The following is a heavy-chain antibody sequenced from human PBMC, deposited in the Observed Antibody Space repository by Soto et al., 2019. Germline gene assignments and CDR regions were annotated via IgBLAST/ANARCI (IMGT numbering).Heavy chain of an antibody. J-gene: IGHJ3*02. CDR3: ARGHLCGSGTILDAFDI. Sequence: QVQLQESGPGLVTPSQTLSLTCTVSGGSISSGGYYWSWLRQHPGKGLEWIVYIYSRGSTYYNPSLMRLVTISVDTSKNRFSLKLSSVTAAETAVYYCARGHLCGSGTILDAFDIWGQGTMVTVSS. CDR2: IYSRGST. D-gene: IGHD3-10*01. CDR1: GGSISSGGYY. V-gene: IGHV4-31*01.